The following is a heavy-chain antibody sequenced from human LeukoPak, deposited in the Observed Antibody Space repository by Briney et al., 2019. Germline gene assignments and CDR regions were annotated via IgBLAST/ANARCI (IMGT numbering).Heavy chain of an antibody. CDR3: AKDRGQIYYNYYMDV. J-gene: IGHJ6*03. D-gene: IGHD3-10*01. CDR1: GFTFSNYA. Sequence: GGSLRLSCAASGFTFSNYAMSWVRQAPGKGLEWVSTLGGGGIATYNAASMKGVFITSRNNSKNTLYLQMNSLRAADTAVYYSAKDRGQIYYNYYMDVWGKGTTVTVSS. CDR2: LGGGGIAT. V-gene: IGHV3-23*01.